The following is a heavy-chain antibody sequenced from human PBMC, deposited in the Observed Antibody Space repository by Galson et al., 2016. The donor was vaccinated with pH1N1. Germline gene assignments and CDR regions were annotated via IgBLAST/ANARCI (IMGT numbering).Heavy chain of an antibody. D-gene: IGHD3-16*01. CDR3: ALLGGPQGQDYYYNYGMDV. CDR1: GYYFSNHW. Sequence: QSGAEVKKPGESLRISCKASGYYFSNHWIGWVRQMPGKGLEWMGIIFPGDSNLKYSPSFQGQIIIPADKSLTTVYLQWNSLKASDTAIYYSALLGGPQGQDYYYNYGMDVWGQGTTVTVSS. CDR2: IFPGDSNL. J-gene: IGHJ6*02. V-gene: IGHV5-51*03.